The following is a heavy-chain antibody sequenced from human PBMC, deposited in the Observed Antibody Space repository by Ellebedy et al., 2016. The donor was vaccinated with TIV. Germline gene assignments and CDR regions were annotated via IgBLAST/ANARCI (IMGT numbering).Heavy chain of an antibody. CDR1: GFTFSDYY. CDR3: ARDRQIGAGSPDY. J-gene: IGHJ4*02. V-gene: IGHV3-11*05. CDR2: ISTGSRYK. D-gene: IGHD3-10*01. Sequence: GESLKISCEASGFTFSDYYMSWIRQAPGKGLEWVSYISTGSRYKKYAASVKGRFTISRDDAKNSLYLQMTSLTVDDTAVYYCARDRQIGAGSPDYWGQGALVNISA.